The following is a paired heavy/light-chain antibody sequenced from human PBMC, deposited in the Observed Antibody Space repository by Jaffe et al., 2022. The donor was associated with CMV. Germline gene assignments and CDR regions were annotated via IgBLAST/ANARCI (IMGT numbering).Light chain of an antibody. J-gene: IGKJ2*01. V-gene: IGKV4-1*01. CDR3: QQYYTTPVT. CDR2: WAS. CDR1: QSVSYRYNDKNY. Sequence: DIVVTQSPDSLTVSLGERATINCKSSQSVSYRYNDKNYLAWYQQKPGQPPKLLISWASTRESGVPDRFTGSGSGTDFTLTISSLQPEDVAVYYCQQYYTTPVTFGQGTKLEIK.
Heavy chain of an antibody. D-gene: IGHD3-16*01. J-gene: IGHJ4*02. Sequence: EVRLVESGGGLVQPGGSLRLSCFASGFNFGDYWMSWVRQAPGKGLEWVANIKEDSSEQYFADSVKGRFTISRDNARKSLSLQMNNLRAGDTAVYYCARDLLSSTMSLAPSYLDYWGQGVLVTVSS. V-gene: IGHV3-7*01. CDR3: ARDLLSSTMSLAPSYLDY. CDR1: GFNFGDYW. CDR2: IKEDSSEQ.